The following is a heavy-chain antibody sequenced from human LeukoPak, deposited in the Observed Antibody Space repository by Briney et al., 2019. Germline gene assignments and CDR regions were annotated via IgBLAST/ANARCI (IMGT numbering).Heavy chain of an antibody. CDR2: ISYDGSNK. CDR3: AKRGYYYDSSGYYLFDY. CDR1: GFTFSYFA. V-gene: IGHV3-30*07. J-gene: IGHJ4*02. Sequence: PGGSLRLSCAASGFTFSYFAMHWVRQAPGKGLEWVAVISYDGSNKYYADSVKGRFTISRDNSKNTLYLQMNSLRAEDTAVYYCAKRGYYYDSSGYYLFDYWGQGTLVTVSS. D-gene: IGHD3-22*01.